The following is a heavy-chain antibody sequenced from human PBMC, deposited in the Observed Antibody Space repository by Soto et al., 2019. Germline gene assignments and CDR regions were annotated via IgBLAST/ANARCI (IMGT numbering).Heavy chain of an antibody. D-gene: IGHD5-18*01. J-gene: IGHJ3*02. CDR3: ARGDTPMITGMDSFDI. V-gene: IGHV3-7*01. CDR2: IKQDGSEK. CDR1: GFTFSRYW. Sequence: GGSLRLSCAASGFTFSRYWMNWVRQAPGKGLEWVANIKQDGSEKNYVDSVKGRFTISRDNARKSLYLQMDSLRAEDTAVYFCARGDTPMITGMDSFDIWGQGTMVTVSS.